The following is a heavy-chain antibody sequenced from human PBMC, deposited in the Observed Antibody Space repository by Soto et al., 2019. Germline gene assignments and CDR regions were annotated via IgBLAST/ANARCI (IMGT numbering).Heavy chain of an antibody. V-gene: IGHV3-21*06. CDR1: GFTFSSYT. CDR3: ARVVGAYSNWFDS. CDR2: ISGASTHI. J-gene: IGHJ5*01. Sequence: GGSLRLSCVASGFTFSSYTVNWVRQAPGKGLEWVSSISGASTHIYYADSVKGRFTISRDNARNSIYLQMDSLRAEDTAVYYCARVVGAYSNWFDSWGLGTLVTVSS. D-gene: IGHD1-26*01.